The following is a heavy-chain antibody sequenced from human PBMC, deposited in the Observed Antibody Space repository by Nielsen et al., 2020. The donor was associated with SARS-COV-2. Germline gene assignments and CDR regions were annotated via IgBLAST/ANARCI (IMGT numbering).Heavy chain of an antibody. CDR3: AKAGVMITFGGDVDYFES. CDR2: ISYDRSNI. J-gene: IGHJ4*02. D-gene: IGHD3-16*01. V-gene: IGHV3-30*18. CDR1: GFTFSNYG. Sequence: GESLKISCAAYGFTFSNYGMHWVRQAPGKGLEWVAAISYDRSNIYYADSVKGRFTISRDSSRNTLNLYMNSLRAEDTAVYYCAKAGVMITFGGDVDYFESWGQGTLVTVSS.